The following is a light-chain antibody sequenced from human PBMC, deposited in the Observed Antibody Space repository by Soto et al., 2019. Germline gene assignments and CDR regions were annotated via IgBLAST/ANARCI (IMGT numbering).Light chain of an antibody. J-gene: IGLJ2*01. CDR1: SSDVGVYNY. V-gene: IGLV2-8*01. CDR3: SSFAGNNNLV. CDR2: EVS. Sequence: QSALTQPPSASGSPGQSVTISCTGTSSDVGVYNYVSWYQQHPGKAPKLMIYEVSKRPSGVPDRFAGSKSGTTASLTVSGLQAEDEADYYCSSFAGNNNLVFGGGTNLTVL.